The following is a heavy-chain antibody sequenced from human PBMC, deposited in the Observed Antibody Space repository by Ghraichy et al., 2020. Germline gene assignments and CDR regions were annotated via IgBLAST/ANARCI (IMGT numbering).Heavy chain of an antibody. CDR3: AREYYDFWSGYFFDRYYYYYYMDV. J-gene: IGHJ6*03. V-gene: IGHV3-74*01. CDR2: INSDGSST. Sequence: AGSLRLSCEASGFTFSSYWMHWVRQAPGKGLVWVSRINSDGSSTSYADSVKGRFTISRDNAKNTLYLQMNSLRAEDTAVYYCAREYYDFWSGYFFDRYYYYYYMDVWGKGTTVTVSS. D-gene: IGHD3-3*01. CDR1: GFTFSSYW.